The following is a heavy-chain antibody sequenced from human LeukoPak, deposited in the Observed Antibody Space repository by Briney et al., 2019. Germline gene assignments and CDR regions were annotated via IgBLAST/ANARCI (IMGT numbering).Heavy chain of an antibody. J-gene: IGHJ4*02. V-gene: IGHV5-10-1*04. CDR2: IDPSDSYI. CDR1: GYSYTNYW. Sequence: GESLKISCKGSGYSYTNYWISWVRQMPGKGLEWMGRIDPSDSYINHSPSFQGQVTISADKSISTVYLQWSSLKASDTAIYYCARQSRDGSKTRGYYFDYWGQGTLVTVSS. CDR3: ARQSRDGSKTRGYYFDY. D-gene: IGHD3-10*01.